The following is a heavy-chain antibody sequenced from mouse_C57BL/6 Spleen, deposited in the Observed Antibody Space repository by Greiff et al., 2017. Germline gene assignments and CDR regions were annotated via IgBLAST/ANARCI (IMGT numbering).Heavy chain of an antibody. J-gene: IGHJ2*01. Sequence: QVQLQQPGAELVKPGASVKMSCKASGYTFTSYWITWVKQRPGQGLEWIGDIYPGSGSTNYNEKFKSKAILTVDTSSSTAYMQLSSLTSEDSAVFYCARPTTVVATPDYWGQGTTLTVS. CDR2: IYPGSGST. CDR1: GYTFTSYW. D-gene: IGHD1-1*01. V-gene: IGHV1-55*01. CDR3: ARPTTVVATPDY.